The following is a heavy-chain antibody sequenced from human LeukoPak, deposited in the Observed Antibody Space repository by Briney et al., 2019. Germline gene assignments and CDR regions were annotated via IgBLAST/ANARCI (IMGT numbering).Heavy chain of an antibody. J-gene: IGHJ6*04. Sequence: ASVKVSCKASGYTFTSYGISWVRQAPGQGLEWMGWISAYNGNTNYAQKFQGWVTMTRDTSISTAYMELSRLRSDDTAVCYCARGDILTGYYLYYYGMDVWGKGTTVTVSS. CDR2: ISAYNGNT. D-gene: IGHD3-9*01. CDR3: ARGDILTGYYLYYYGMDV. V-gene: IGHV1-18*04. CDR1: GYTFTSYG.